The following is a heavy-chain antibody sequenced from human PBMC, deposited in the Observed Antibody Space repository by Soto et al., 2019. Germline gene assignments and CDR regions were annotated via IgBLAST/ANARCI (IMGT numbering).Heavy chain of an antibody. J-gene: IGHJ3*02. D-gene: IGHD3-9*01. CDR2: IYSGGST. CDR1: GFTVSSNS. CDR3: ARARLAYDILTGYYPDAFDI. V-gene: IGHV3-66*01. Sequence: EVQLVESGGGLVQPGGSLRLSCAASGFTVSSNSMSWVRQAPGKGLEWVSVIYSGGSTYYADSVKGRFTISRDNSKNTLYLQMNSLRAEDTAVYYCARARLAYDILTGYYPDAFDIWGQGTMVTVSS.